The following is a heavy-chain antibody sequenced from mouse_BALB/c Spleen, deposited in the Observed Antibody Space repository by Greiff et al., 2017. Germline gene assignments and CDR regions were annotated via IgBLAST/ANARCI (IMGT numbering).Heavy chain of an antibody. V-gene: IGHV5-17*02. CDR2: ISSGSSTI. D-gene: IGHD2-1*01. CDR3: ARSGNYDRYYAMDY. J-gene: IGHJ4*01. Sequence: DVKLVESGGGLVQPGGSRKLSCAASGFTFSSFGMHWVRQAPEKGLEWVAYISSGSSTIYYADTVKGRFTISRDNPKNTLFLQMTSLRSEDTAMYYCARSGNYDRYYAMDYWGQGTSVTVSS. CDR1: GFTFSSFG.